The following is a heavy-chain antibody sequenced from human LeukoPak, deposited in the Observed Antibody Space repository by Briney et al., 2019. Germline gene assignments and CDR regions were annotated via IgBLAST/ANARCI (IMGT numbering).Heavy chain of an antibody. Sequence: GGSLRHSCAASGFTFSSSAMSWVRQAPGKGLEWVSAISNNGGYTYYADSVQGRFTISRDNSKSTLCLQMNSLRAEDTAVYYCAKQLGYCSDGSCYFPYWGQGTLVTVSS. CDR1: GFTFSSSA. CDR2: ISNNGGYT. J-gene: IGHJ4*02. CDR3: AKQLGYCSDGSCYFPY. D-gene: IGHD2-15*01. V-gene: IGHV3-23*01.